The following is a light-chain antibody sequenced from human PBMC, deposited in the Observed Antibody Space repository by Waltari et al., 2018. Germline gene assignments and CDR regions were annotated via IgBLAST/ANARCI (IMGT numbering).Light chain of an antibody. CDR3: QQYNSYSPT. Sequence: DIPMTQSPSTMAASVGDRVTITCLASQSISSWLAWYQQKPRKAPKLLIYKASSLESGGPSRFSGSGSRTEFTLTISSLQPDDFATYYCQQYNSYSPTFGQWTKVEIK. CDR2: KAS. V-gene: IGKV1-5*03. J-gene: IGKJ1*01. CDR1: QSISSW.